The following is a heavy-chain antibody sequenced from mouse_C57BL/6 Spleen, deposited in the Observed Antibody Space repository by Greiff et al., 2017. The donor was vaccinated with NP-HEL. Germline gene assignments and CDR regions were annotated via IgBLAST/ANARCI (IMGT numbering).Heavy chain of an antibody. D-gene: IGHD2-4*01. J-gene: IGHJ2*01. CDR3: ARGGDYDNFDY. V-gene: IGHV1-42*01. Sequence: VQLQQSGPELVKPGASVKISCKASGYSFTRYYMNWVKQSPEKSLEWIGEINPSTGGTTYNQKFKAKATLTVDKSSSTAYMQLKSLTSEDSAVYYCARGGDYDNFDYWGQGTTLTVSS. CDR1: GYSFTRYY. CDR2: INPSTGGT.